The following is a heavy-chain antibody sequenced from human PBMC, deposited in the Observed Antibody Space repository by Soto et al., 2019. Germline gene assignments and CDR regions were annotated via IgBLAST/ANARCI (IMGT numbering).Heavy chain of an antibody. CDR2: MNPNSGNT. CDR1: GYTFTSYD. D-gene: IGHD2-15*01. J-gene: IGHJ5*02. Sequence: ASVKVSCKASGYTFTSYDINWVRQATGQGLEWMGWMNPNSGNTGYAQKFQGRVTMTRNTSISTAYMELSSLRSEDTAVYYCVLIYWWQLVLFGRFDPWGQGTLVTVSS. V-gene: IGHV1-8*01. CDR3: VLIYWWQLVLFGRFDP.